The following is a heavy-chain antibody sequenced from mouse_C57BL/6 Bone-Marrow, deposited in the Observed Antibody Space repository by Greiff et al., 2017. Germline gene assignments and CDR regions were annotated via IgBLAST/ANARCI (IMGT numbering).Heavy chain of an antibody. CDR3: ARDWGAYYSNYVAMDY. V-gene: IGHV2-9-1*01. J-gene: IGHJ4*01. Sequence: QVQLQQSGPGLVAPSQSLSITCTVSGFSLTSYAISWVRQPPGKGLEWLGVIWTGGGTNYNSALNSRLSISKDNSKSQVFLKMNSLQTDDTARYYCARDWGAYYSNYVAMDYWGQGTSVTVSS. CDR1: GFSLTSYA. D-gene: IGHD2-5*01. CDR2: IWTGGGT.